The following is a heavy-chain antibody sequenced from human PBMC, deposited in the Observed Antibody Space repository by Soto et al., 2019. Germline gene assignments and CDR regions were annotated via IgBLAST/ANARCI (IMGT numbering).Heavy chain of an antibody. CDR2: VHYSGST. CDR3: ARQAID. CDR1: GGSISDYY. J-gene: IGHJ4*02. V-gene: IGHV4-59*08. Sequence: PSETLSLTCTVSGGSISDYYWSWFRQAPGKGLDWIGYVHYSGSTNYNPSLQSRVTIAVDTSKNQFSLKLSSVTAADTAVYYCARQAIDWGQGTLVTVSS.